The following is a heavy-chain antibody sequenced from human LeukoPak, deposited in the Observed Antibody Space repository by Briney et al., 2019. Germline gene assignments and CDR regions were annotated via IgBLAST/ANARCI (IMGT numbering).Heavy chain of an antibody. Sequence: SETLSLTCTVSDDSISDYYRGWIRQPPGKGLEWIGYFYNSGRSTYNPSLKSRVTISADTSKNQFSLKLSSVTAADTAVYYCARHSGDILTGYYMTYFDYWGQGTLVTVSS. CDR3: ARHSGDILTGYYMTYFDY. CDR1: DDSISDYY. V-gene: IGHV4-59*08. CDR2: FYNSGRS. D-gene: IGHD3-9*01. J-gene: IGHJ4*02.